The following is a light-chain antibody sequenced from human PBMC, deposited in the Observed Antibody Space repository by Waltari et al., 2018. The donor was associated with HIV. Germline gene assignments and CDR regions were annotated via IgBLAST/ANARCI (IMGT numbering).Light chain of an antibody. CDR3: SSYTSSSRV. J-gene: IGLJ2*01. CDR1: SSAVGSYNR. V-gene: IGLV2-18*02. CDR2: AVS. Sequence: QSALTQPPSVSGSPGQSVTISCTGTSSAVGSYNRVYWYQQPPGTAPKLMIYAVSNRPSGVPDRFSGSKSGNTASLTISGLQAEDEADYYCSSYTSSSRVFGGGTKLTVL.